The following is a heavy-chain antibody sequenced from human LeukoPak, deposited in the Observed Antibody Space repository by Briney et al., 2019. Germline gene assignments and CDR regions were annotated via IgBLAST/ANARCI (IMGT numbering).Heavy chain of an antibody. D-gene: IGHD2-8*01. J-gene: IGHJ4*02. CDR2: MNLDGSEK. Sequence: GGSLRLSRAASGFTFTSHWMSWVRQAPGKGLEWVARMNLDGSEKYYVDSVKGRFTISRDNAKTSLYLEMNSLRAEDTAVYYCARDATYCTNGVCYTRFDYWGQGTLVTVSS. CDR1: GFTFTSHW. CDR3: ARDATYCTNGVCYTRFDY. V-gene: IGHV3-7*01.